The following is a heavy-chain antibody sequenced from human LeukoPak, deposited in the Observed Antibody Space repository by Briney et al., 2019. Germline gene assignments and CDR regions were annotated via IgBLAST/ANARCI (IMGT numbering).Heavy chain of an antibody. Sequence: GGSLRLSCAASGFTFSSYAMHWVRQAPGKGLEWVAVISYDGSNKYYADSVKGRFTISRDNSKNTLYLQMNSLRAEDTAVYYCARTTYYYGSGSDYWGQGTLVTVSS. CDR2: ISYDGSNK. J-gene: IGHJ4*02. V-gene: IGHV3-30*04. D-gene: IGHD3-10*01. CDR3: ARTTYYYGSGSDY. CDR1: GFTFSSYA.